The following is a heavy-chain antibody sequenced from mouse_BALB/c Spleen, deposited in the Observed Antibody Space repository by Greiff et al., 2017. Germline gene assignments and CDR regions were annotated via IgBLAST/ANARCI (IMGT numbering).Heavy chain of an antibody. CDR3: ASLTGYWYFDV. V-gene: IGHV5-4*02. D-gene: IGHD4-1*01. Sequence: EVKLMESGGGLVKPGGSLKLSCAASGFTFSDYYMYWVRQTPEKRLEWVATISDGGSYTYYPDSVKGRFTISRDNAKNNLYLQMSSLKSEDTAMYYCASLTGYWYFDVWGAGTTVTVSS. CDR1: GFTFSDYY. CDR2: ISDGGSYT. J-gene: IGHJ1*01.